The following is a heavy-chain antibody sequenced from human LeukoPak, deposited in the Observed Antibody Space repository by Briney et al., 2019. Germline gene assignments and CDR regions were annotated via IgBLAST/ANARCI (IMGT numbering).Heavy chain of an antibody. J-gene: IGHJ4*02. V-gene: IGHV4-59*01. Sequence: SETLSLTCTVSGGSISNYYWSWIRQPPGKGLEWIGYIYYSGSTNYNPSLKSRVTISVDTSKNQFSLKLSSVTAADTAVYYCARAHGYSSSWYRGYYFDYWGQGTLVTVSS. CDR3: ARAHGYSSSWYRGYYFDY. CDR2: IYYSGST. CDR1: GGSISNYY. D-gene: IGHD6-13*01.